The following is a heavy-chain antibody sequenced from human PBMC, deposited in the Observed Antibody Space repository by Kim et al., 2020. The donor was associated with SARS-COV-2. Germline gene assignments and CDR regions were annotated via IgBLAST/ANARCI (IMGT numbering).Heavy chain of an antibody. Sequence: GGSLRLSCAASGFTFSSYDMHWVRQATGKGLEWVSAIGTAGDTYYPGSVKGRFTISRENAKNSLYLQMNSLRAGDTAVYYCARTRRSSGWPYYFDYWGQGTLVTVSS. D-gene: IGHD6-19*01. J-gene: IGHJ4*02. CDR1: GFTFSSYD. CDR3: ARTRRSSGWPYYFDY. V-gene: IGHV3-13*04. CDR2: IGTAGDT.